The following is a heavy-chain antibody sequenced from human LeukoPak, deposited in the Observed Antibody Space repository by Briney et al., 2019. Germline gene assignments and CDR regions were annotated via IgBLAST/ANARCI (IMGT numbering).Heavy chain of an antibody. CDR3: AKVIPPYNWNVDAFDI. V-gene: IGHV3-23*01. CDR2: ISGSGGST. D-gene: IGHD1-20*01. CDR1: GFTFSSYA. J-gene: IGHJ3*02. Sequence: GGPLRLSCAASGFTFSSYAMSWVRQAPGKGLEWVSAISGSGGSTYYADSVKGRFTISRDNSKNTLYLQMNSLRAEDTAVYYCAKVIPPYNWNVDAFDIWGQGTMVTVSS.